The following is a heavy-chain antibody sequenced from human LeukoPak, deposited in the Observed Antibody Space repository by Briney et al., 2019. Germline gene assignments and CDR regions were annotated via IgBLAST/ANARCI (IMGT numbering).Heavy chain of an antibody. CDR3: ARDRLPTYDFWSGDDAFDI. J-gene: IGHJ3*02. Sequence: SETLSLTCTVSGGSISSYYWSWIRQPAGKGLEWIGRIYTSGSTNYNPSLKSRVTMSVDTSKNQFSLKLSSVTAADTAVYYCARDRLPTYDFWSGDDAFDIWGQGTMVTVSS. CDR1: GGSISSYY. V-gene: IGHV4-4*07. CDR2: IYTSGST. D-gene: IGHD3-3*01.